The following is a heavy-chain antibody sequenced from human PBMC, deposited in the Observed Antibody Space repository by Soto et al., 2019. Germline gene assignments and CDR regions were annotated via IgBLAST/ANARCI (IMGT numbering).Heavy chain of an antibody. CDR1: GSSMSSYY. CDR2: IYYSGST. V-gene: IGHV4-59*07. Sequence: SVTLALSCRFSGSSMSSYYWSLIRQPPGKGLEWIGYIYYSGSTNYNPSLKSRVTISVDTSKNQFSLKLSSVTAADTAVYYCARASYGDYAFDYWGQGNLVTVSS. CDR3: ARASYGDYAFDY. D-gene: IGHD4-17*01. J-gene: IGHJ4*02.